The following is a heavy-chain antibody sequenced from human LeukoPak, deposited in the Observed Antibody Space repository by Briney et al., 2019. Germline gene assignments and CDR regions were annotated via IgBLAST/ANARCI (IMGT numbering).Heavy chain of an antibody. CDR3: ARDYLGYYYGSGSPPGTYYYGMDV. D-gene: IGHD3-10*01. CDR1: GGTFISYA. V-gene: IGHV1-69*01. CDR2: IIPIFRTA. J-gene: IGHJ6*02. Sequence: ASVKVSCKASGGTFISYAINWVRQAPGQGLEWMGGIIPIFRTANYAQKFQGRVTITADESTSTAYMELSSLRSEDTAVYYCARDYLGYYYGSGSPPGTYYYGMDVWGQGTTVTVSS.